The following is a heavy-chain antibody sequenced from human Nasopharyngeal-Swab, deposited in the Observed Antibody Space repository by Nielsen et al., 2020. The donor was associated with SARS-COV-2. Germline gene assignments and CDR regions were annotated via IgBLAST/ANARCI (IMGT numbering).Heavy chain of an antibody. D-gene: IGHD3/OR15-3a*01. CDR2: IHNSGTP. J-gene: IGHJ6*02. CDR3: ASGPFGPGDRYYYYGLDV. V-gene: IGHV4-39*07. CDR1: GDSIRSTTFY. Sequence: SETLSLTCTVSGDSIRSTTFYWGWIRQPPGKGLEWIGSIHNSGTPYYIPSLKSRVTISVDTSKNQFSLKMRSVTAADTAVYYCASGPFGPGDRYYYYGLDVWGQGTTVTVSS.